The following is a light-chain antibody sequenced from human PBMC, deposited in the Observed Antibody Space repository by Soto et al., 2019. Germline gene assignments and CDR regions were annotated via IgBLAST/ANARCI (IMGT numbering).Light chain of an antibody. CDR2: GAS. CDR1: QSVSSSY. Sequence: EIVLTQSPGTLSLSPGERATLSCRASQSVSSSYLAWYQQKPGQAPRLLIYGASSRATGIPDRFSGSGSGTDFTLPISRLEPEDFAVYYCQQYGSSPQTCGQGPRWIS. V-gene: IGKV3-20*01. CDR3: QQYGSSPQT. J-gene: IGKJ1*01.